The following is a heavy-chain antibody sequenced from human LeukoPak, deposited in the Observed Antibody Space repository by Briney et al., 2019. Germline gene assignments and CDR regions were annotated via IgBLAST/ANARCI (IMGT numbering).Heavy chain of an antibody. CDR1: GGSISGYR. CDR3: ARGGLENAYHANDGFDI. J-gene: IGHJ3*02. Sequence: SESLSLTCTVSGGSISGYRWSWIRQPPGKGLEWIGYIYYSGSTKYNPSLKSRVTMSVDTSKSQFSLNLSSVTAADTALYYCARGGLENAYHANDGFDIWGQGTMVTVSS. CDR2: IYYSGST. D-gene: IGHD3-16*01. V-gene: IGHV4-59*01.